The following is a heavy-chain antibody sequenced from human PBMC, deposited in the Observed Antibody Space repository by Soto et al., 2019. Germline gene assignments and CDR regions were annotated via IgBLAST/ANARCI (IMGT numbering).Heavy chain of an antibody. J-gene: IGHJ4*02. CDR1: GYTFTSYD. V-gene: IGHV1-8*01. Sequence: QVQLVQSGAEVTKPGASMKVSCKASGYTFTSYDSNWVRQATGQGLVWMGWMNPNSGNTGYAQKFQCRVTMTRNTSISPAYMELSSLRSEDTAVYYWAGQDYGDYLFRYLGQGTLVTVSS. CDR2: MNPNSGNT. CDR3: AGQDYGDYLFRY. D-gene: IGHD4-17*01.